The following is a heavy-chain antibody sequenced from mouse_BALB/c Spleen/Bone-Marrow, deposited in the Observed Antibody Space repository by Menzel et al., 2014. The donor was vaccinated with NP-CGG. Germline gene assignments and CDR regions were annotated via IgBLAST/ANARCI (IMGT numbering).Heavy chain of an antibody. CDR3: TRYDLTTRAFAY. CDR1: GYTFTNYW. Sequence: VQRVESGAELAKPGASVKMSCKASGYTFTNYWMHWVKQRPGQGLEWIGYINPSTGYTEYNQKFKDKATLTADKSSSTAYMQLSSLTSEDSAVYYCTRYDLTTRAFAYWGQGTLVTVSA. D-gene: IGHD3-3*01. CDR2: INPSTGYT. V-gene: IGHV1-7*01. J-gene: IGHJ3*01.